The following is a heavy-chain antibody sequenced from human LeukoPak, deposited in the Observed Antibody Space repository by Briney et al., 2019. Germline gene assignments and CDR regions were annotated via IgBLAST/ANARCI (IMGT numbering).Heavy chain of an antibody. D-gene: IGHD3-22*01. J-gene: IGHJ4*02. CDR3: ARDSDRYDSSGYYDY. V-gene: IGHV3-30-3*01. CDR1: GFTFSSYA. CDR2: ISYDGSNK. Sequence: GGSLRLSCAASGFTFSSYAMHWVRQAPGKGLEWVAVISYDGSNKYYADSVKGRFTISRDNSENTLYLQMNSLRAEDTAVYYCARDSDRYDSSGYYDYWGQGTLVTVSS.